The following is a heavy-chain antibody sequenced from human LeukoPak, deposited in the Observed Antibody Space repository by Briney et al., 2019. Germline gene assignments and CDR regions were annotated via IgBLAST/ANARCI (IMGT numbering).Heavy chain of an antibody. D-gene: IGHD2-15*01. CDR1: GFTFSSYS. V-gene: IGHV3-48*02. CDR3: ARQRQGSFGF. Sequence: PGRSLRLSCAASGFTFSSYSMNWVRQAPGKGLEWVSYISSSSTTIYYADSVKGRFTISRDNAKNSLYLQMNSLRDEDTAVYYCARQRQGSFGFWGQGTLVTVSS. CDR2: ISSSSTTI. J-gene: IGHJ4*02.